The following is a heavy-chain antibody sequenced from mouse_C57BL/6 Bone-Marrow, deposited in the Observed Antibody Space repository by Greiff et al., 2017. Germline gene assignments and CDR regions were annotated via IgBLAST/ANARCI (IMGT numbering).Heavy chain of an antibody. J-gene: IGHJ2*01. CDR2: IYPGDGDT. D-gene: IGHD2-4*01. CDR3: ARRGIYYDYEVYFDY. V-gene: IGHV1-82*01. CDR1: GYAFSSSW. Sequence: QVQLQQSGPELVKPGASVKISCKASGYAFSSSWMNWVKQRPGKGLEWIGRIYPGDGDTNYNGKFKGKATLTADKSSSTAYMQLSSLTSEDSAVYFCARRGIYYDYEVYFDYWGQGTTLTVSS.